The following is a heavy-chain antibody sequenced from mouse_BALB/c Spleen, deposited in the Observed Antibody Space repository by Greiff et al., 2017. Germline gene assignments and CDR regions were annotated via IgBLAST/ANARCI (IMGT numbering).Heavy chain of an antibody. V-gene: IGHV3-2*02. Sequence: EVKLQESGPGLVKPSQSLSLTCTVTGYSITSDYAWNWIRQFPGNKLEWMGYISYSGSTSYNPSLKSRISITRDTSKNQFFLQLNSVTTEDTATYYCAREYDYSFAYWGQGTLVTVSA. D-gene: IGHD2-4*01. CDR2: ISYSGST. CDR1: GYSITSDYA. J-gene: IGHJ3*01. CDR3: AREYDYSFAY.